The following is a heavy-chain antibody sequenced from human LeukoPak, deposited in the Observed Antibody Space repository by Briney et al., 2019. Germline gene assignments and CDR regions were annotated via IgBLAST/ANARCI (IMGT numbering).Heavy chain of an antibody. J-gene: IGHJ4*02. CDR1: GGSFSGYY. CDR3: ARGYVGGNGFH. Sequence: SSETLSLTCAVYGGSFSGYYWSWIRQPPGKGLEWIGEINHSGRTNYNPSLKRRVTISVDTSKNQFSLKLSSVTAADTAVYYCARGYVGGNGFHWGQGTLVTVSS. V-gene: IGHV4-34*01. CDR2: INHSGRT. D-gene: IGHD4-23*01.